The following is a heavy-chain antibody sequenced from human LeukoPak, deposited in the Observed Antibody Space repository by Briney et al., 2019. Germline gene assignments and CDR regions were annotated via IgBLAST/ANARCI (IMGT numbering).Heavy chain of an antibody. CDR3: ARHLSIQLWSHWYFDL. Sequence: SETLSLTCTVSGGSISSSSYYWGRIRQPPGKGLEWIGSIYYSGSTYYNPSLKSRVTISVDTSKNQFSLKLSSVTAADTAVYYCARHLSIQLWSHWYFDLWGRGTLVTVSS. D-gene: IGHD5-18*01. CDR1: GGSISSSSYY. J-gene: IGHJ2*01. CDR2: IYYSGST. V-gene: IGHV4-39*01.